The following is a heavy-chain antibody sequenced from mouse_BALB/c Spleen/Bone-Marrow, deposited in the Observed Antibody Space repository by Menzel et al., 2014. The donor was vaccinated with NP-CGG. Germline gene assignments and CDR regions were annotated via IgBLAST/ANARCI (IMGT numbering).Heavy chain of an antibody. Sequence: DVKLQESGTVLARPGAAVKMSCKASGYTFSNYWMHWVKQRPGQGLEWIGTIYPGNSDTTYNQKFKGKAKLTAVTSTSTACMDLSSLTNEDSAVYYCTTLARTNFDYWGQGTTLTVSS. D-gene: IGHD3-1*01. CDR1: GYTFSNYW. J-gene: IGHJ2*01. CDR2: IYPGNSDT. CDR3: TTLARTNFDY. V-gene: IGHV1-5*01.